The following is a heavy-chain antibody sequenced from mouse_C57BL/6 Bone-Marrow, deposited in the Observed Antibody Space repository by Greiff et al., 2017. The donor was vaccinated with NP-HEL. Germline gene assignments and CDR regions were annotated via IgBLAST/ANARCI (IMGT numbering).Heavy chain of an antibody. D-gene: IGHD1-1*01. V-gene: IGHV3-6*01. CDR3: ARDYYGRRDFDY. Sequence: EVQLQESGPGLVKPSQSLSLTCSVTGYSITSGYYWNWIRQFPGNKLEWMGYISYDGSNNYNPSLKNRISITRDTSKNQFFLKLNSVTTEDTATYYCARDYYGRRDFDYWGQGTTLTVSS. CDR2: ISYDGSN. J-gene: IGHJ2*01. CDR1: GYSITSGYY.